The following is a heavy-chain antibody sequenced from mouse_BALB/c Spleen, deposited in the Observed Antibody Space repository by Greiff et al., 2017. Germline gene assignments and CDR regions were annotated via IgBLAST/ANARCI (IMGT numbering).Heavy chain of an antibody. CDR1: GFTFSDYY. D-gene: IGHD2-2*01. Sequence: EVQLVESGGGLVKPGGSLKLSCAASGFTFSDYYMYWVRQTPEKRLEWVATISDGGSYTYYPDSVKGRFTISRDNAKNNLYLQMSSLKSEDTAMYYCARGRGYGYDEVDYWGQGTTLTVSS. V-gene: IGHV5-4*02. J-gene: IGHJ2*01. CDR3: ARGRGYGYDEVDY. CDR2: ISDGGSYT.